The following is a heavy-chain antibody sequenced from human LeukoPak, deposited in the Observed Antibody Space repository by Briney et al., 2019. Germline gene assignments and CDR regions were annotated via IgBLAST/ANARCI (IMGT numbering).Heavy chain of an antibody. CDR2: INPSGGST. D-gene: IGHD3-3*01. J-gene: IGHJ4*02. CDR3: ARPTGSRWSGYYNY. V-gene: IGHV1-46*01. CDR1: GYTFTSYG. Sequence: GASVKVSCKASGYTFTSYGISWVRQAPGQGLEWMGIINPSGGSTSYAQKFQGRVTMTRDTSTSTVYMELSSLRSEDTAVYYCARPTGSRWSGYYNYWGQGTLVTVSS.